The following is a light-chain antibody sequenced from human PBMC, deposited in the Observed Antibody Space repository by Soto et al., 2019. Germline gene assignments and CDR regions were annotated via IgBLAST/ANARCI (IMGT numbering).Light chain of an antibody. Sequence: QVTLSLSALSSSVGDSVTITCRASQGITSYLAWYQQKPGKAPNLLIYGASTLQSGVPSRFSGSGSGTDFTLTINSLQAEDFATYYCQQTRSHPTTFGGGTKLDI. J-gene: IGKJ4*01. V-gene: IGKV1-9*01. CDR2: GAS. CDR3: QQTRSHPTT. CDR1: QGITSY.